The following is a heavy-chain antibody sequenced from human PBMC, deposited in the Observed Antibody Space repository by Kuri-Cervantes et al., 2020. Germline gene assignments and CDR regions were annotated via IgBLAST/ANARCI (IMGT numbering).Heavy chain of an antibody. J-gene: IGHJ4*02. Sequence: ETLSLTCAVYGGSFSGYKWSWIRQPPGKGLEWIGEIYHSGSTNYNPSLKSRVTISVDKSKNQFSLKLSSVTAADTAVYYCASVGGSGSYYKEYWGQGTLVTVSS. CDR3: ASVGGSGSYYKEY. V-gene: IGHV4-34*01. CDR2: IYHSGST. D-gene: IGHD3-10*01. CDR1: GGSFSGYK.